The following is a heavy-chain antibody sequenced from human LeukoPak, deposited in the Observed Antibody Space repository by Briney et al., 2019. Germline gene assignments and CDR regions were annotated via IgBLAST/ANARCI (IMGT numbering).Heavy chain of an antibody. CDR3: ARVVYSGYDFRGAMDV. J-gene: IGHJ6*03. D-gene: IGHD5-12*01. Sequence: PSETLSLTCAVSGGSISRSGYFWGWIRQPPGKGLEWIGYIYYTGSTNHNPSLKSRVTISVDTSKNQFSLKLSSVTAADTAVYYCARVVYSGYDFRGAMDVWGKGTTVTVSS. CDR1: GGSISRSGYF. V-gene: IGHV4-61*08. CDR2: IYYTGST.